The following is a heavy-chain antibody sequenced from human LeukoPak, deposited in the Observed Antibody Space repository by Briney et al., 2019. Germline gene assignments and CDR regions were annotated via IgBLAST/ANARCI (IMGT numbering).Heavy chain of an antibody. CDR3: AKGGAAGIYYYYYYMDV. V-gene: IGHV3-23*01. Sequence: GGTLRLSCAASGFTFSSYGMSWVRQAPGKGLEWVSAISGSGGSTYYADSVKGRFTISRDNSKNTLYLQMNSLRAEDTAVYYCAKGGAAGIYYYYYYMDVWGKGTTVTISS. D-gene: IGHD6-13*01. J-gene: IGHJ6*03. CDR2: ISGSGGST. CDR1: GFTFSSYG.